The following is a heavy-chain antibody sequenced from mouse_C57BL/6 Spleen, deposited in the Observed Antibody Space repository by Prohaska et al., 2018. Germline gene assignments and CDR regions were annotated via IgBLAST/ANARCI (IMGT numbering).Heavy chain of an antibody. J-gene: IGHJ2*01. CDR3: ARLLRSTYFDY. V-gene: IGHV1-50*01. CDR2: IDPSDSYT. CDR1: GYTFTSYW. Sequence: GAELVKPVASVKLSCKASGYTFTSYWMQWVKQRPGQGLEWIGEIDPSDSYTNYNQKFKGKATLTVDTSSSTAYMQLSSLTSEDSAVYYCARLLRSTYFDYWGQGTTLTVSS. D-gene: IGHD1-1*01.